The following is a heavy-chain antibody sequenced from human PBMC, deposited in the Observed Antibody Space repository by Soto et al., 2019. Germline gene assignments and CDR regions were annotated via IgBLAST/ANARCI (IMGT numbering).Heavy chain of an antibody. D-gene: IGHD2-2*01. CDR1: GFTFRSYS. V-gene: IGHV3-48*02. CDR2: ISDASRAI. Sequence: EMQLVESGGDLVQRGGSVRLSCAASGFTFRSYSMNWVRQAPGKGLEWISYISDASRAIYYTDSVKGRFTISRDDAKNALYLQMHGLRDEDTAVYYYASLQLGREKTFDLWGQGTRVTVSS. J-gene: IGHJ4*02. CDR3: ASLQLGREKTFDL.